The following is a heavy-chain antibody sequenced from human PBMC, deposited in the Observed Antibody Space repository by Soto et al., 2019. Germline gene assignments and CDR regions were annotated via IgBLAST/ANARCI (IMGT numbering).Heavy chain of an antibody. Sequence: QVQLVESGGGVVQPGRSLRLSCAASGFTFSSYGLHWVRQAPGKGLEWVAVIWYEGSNKYYADSVKGRFTISRDNSKNTLDLQMNSLRVEDTSVYYCAREKYYYDSSGLLDYWGKGTLVTVSS. CDR2: IWYEGSNK. CDR3: AREKYYYDSSGLLDY. D-gene: IGHD3-22*01. J-gene: IGHJ4*02. V-gene: IGHV3-33*01. CDR1: GFTFSSYG.